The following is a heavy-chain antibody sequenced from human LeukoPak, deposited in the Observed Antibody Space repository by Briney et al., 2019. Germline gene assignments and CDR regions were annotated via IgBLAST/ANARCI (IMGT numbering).Heavy chain of an antibody. CDR1: GFTFSSYA. CDR2: ISSNGGST. CDR3: ARGEEPYYYDSSGYFGRKAFDI. J-gene: IGHJ3*02. Sequence: GGSLRLSCAASGFTFSSYAMHWVRQAPGKGLEYVSAISSNGGSTYYANSVKGRFTISRDNSKNTLYLQMGSLRAEDMAVYYCARGEEPYYYDSSGYFGRKAFDIWGQGTMVTVSS. D-gene: IGHD3-22*01. V-gene: IGHV3-64*01.